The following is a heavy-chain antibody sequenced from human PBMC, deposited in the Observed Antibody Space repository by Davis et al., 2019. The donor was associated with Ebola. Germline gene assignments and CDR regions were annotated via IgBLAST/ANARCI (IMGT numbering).Heavy chain of an antibody. CDR2: IYSGGST. CDR3: ARVALGYCSSTSCYYYYGMDV. Sequence: GESLKISCAASGLTVSSNYMSWVRQAPGKGLEWVSVIYSGGSTYYADSVKGRFTISRHNSKNTLYLQMNSLRAEDTAVYYCARVALGYCSSTSCYYYYGMDVWGQGTTVTVSS. D-gene: IGHD2-2*01. V-gene: IGHV3-53*04. J-gene: IGHJ6*02. CDR1: GLTVSSNY.